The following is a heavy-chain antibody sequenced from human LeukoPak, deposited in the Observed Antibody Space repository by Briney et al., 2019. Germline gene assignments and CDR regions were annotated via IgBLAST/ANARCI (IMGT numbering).Heavy chain of an antibody. Sequence: KTGGSLRLSCAASGFTFSSYSMNWVRQAPGKGLEWVSSTSSSSSYIYYADSVKGRFTISRDNAKKSLYLQMNSLRAEDTAVYYCTRVQWDPDYYYYMDVWGKGTTVTISS. D-gene: IGHD1-26*01. CDR3: TRVQWDPDYYYYMDV. CDR1: GFTFSSYS. J-gene: IGHJ6*03. CDR2: TSSSSSYI. V-gene: IGHV3-21*01.